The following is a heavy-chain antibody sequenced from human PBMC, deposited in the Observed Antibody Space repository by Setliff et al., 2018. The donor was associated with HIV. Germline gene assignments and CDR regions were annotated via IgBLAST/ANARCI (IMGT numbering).Heavy chain of an antibody. V-gene: IGHV1-69*10. Sequence: SVKVSCKASGGTFSSYGISWVRQAPGQGLEWMGGIIPMLVTTNYAQKFQGRVTITAHKSTVVYMELGSLISDDTAVYDCARDPMVRGVFNWFDLWGQGTLVTVSS. CDR2: IIPMLVTT. D-gene: IGHD3-10*01. J-gene: IGHJ5*02. CDR3: ARDPMVRGVFNWFDL. CDR1: GGTFSSYG.